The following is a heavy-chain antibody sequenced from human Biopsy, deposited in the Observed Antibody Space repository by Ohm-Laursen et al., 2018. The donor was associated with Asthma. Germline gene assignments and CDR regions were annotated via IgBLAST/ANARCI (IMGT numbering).Heavy chain of an antibody. Sequence: SLRLSCAASRFTYDMHWVRQAPGKGLEWVAVISYDGSSIYYAASVTGRFTISRDNSKNTLSLQMNSLTAEDAAVYYCAREGVAGTNIEDWGQGTLVTVSS. V-gene: IGHV3-30-3*01. J-gene: IGHJ4*02. CDR3: AREGVAGTNIED. CDR2: ISYDGSSI. CDR1: RFTYD. D-gene: IGHD6-19*01.